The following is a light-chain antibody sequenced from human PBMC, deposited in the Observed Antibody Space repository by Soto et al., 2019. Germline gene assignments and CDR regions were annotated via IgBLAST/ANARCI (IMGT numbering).Light chain of an antibody. CDR1: QGIGTY. CDR3: QHYNSLPIT. V-gene: IGKV1-9*01. CDR2: ASS. J-gene: IGKJ5*01. Sequence: GDRVTVTCRASQGIGTYLVWYQQKSGKAPTVLIYASSTLQTGVPSRFSGSGSGTDFTFTINNLQAEDIGTYYCQHYNSLPITFGQGTRLEIK.